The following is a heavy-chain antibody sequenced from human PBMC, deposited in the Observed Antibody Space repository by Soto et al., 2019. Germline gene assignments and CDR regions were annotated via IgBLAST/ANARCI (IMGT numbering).Heavy chain of an antibody. CDR3: ARGWGGYFQH. V-gene: IGHV4-59*01. D-gene: IGHD7-27*01. CDR2: IYYSGST. CDR1: DGSISSYY. Sequence: QVQLQESGPGLVKPSETLSLTCTVSDGSISSYYWSWIRQPPGKGLEWIGYIYYSGSTNYNPSRRSRVTISVDTSKNQFSLKLSSVTAADTAVYYCARGWGGYFQHWGQGTLVTVSS. J-gene: IGHJ1*01.